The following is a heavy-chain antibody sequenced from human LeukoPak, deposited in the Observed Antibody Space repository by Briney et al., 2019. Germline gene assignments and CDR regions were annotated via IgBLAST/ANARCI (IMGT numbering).Heavy chain of an antibody. CDR1: GFTFNTYP. D-gene: IGHD3-16*01. V-gene: IGHV3-74*01. CDR3: TRGANWAFDY. Sequence: GGSLRLSCTASGFTFNTYPMHWVRQAPGKGLVWVSRVYSDGSDSRHADSVKGRFTISRDNAKNTLYLQMNSLRVEDTAVYYCTRGANWAFDYWGQGTLVTVSS. J-gene: IGHJ4*02. CDR2: VYSDGSDS.